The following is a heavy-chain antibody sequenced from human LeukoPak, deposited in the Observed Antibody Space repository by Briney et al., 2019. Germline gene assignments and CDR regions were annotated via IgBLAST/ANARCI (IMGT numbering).Heavy chain of an antibody. V-gene: IGHV1-69*06. Sequence: GSSVKVSCKASGGTFSSYAISWVRQAPGQELEWMGGIIPIFGTANYAQKFQGRVTITADKSTSTAYMELSSLRSEDTAVYYCARGPDYGDSNYYYYYYMDVWGKGTTVTVSS. J-gene: IGHJ6*03. CDR2: IIPIFGTA. CDR1: GGTFSSYA. CDR3: ARGPDYGDSNYYYYYYMDV. D-gene: IGHD4-17*01.